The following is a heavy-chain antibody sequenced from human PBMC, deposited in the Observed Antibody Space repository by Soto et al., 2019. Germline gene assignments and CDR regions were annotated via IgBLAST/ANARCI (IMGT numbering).Heavy chain of an antibody. J-gene: IGHJ5*02. CDR3: AKDGGADGYFGNWLDP. Sequence: QVQLVQSGAEVKKPGSSVRVSCKASGGTFGNYAITWVGQAPGQGLEWVARIIPIFGTTNVAEKFQGRVTITADESTTTAYMELSGLRSDDTAVYYCAKDGGADGYFGNWLDPWGQGTLVTVSS. D-gene: IGHD5-12*01. CDR1: GGTFGNYA. CDR2: IIPIFGTT. V-gene: IGHV1-69*15.